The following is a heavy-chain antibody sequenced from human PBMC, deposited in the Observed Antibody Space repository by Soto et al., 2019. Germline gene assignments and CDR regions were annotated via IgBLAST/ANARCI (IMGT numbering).Heavy chain of an antibody. CDR2: ISASNGNT. CDR3: ARGGTAIDY. Sequence: QVQLVQSGAEVKKPGASVKVSCKASGYTFTNFGISWVRQAPGQGLEWMGWISASNGNTNYAQKFQGRVTMTTDTATSTADMEVRSLRFDDTTVYYCARGGTAIDYWGQGTLVTVSS. CDR1: GYTFTNFG. V-gene: IGHV1-18*01. D-gene: IGHD2-21*02. J-gene: IGHJ4*02.